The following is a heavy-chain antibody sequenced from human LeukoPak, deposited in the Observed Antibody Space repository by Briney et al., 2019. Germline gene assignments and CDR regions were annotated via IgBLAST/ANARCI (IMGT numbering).Heavy chain of an antibody. V-gene: IGHV4-59*12. CDR2: IYYSGST. J-gene: IGHJ5*02. CDR1: GGSISSYY. CDR3: ARGSYSSSWYDWFDP. Sequence: PSETLSLTCTVSGGSISSYYWSWIRQPPGKGLEWIGYIYYSGSTNYNPSPKSRVTISVDRSKNQFSLKLSSVTAADTAVYYCARGSYSSSWYDWFDPWGQGTLVTVSS. D-gene: IGHD6-13*01.